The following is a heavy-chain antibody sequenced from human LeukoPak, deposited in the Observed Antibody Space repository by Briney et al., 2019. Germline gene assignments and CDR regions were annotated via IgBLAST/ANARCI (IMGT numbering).Heavy chain of an antibody. V-gene: IGHV4-39*07. CDR3: ARGAADRRNHYYYIDV. CDR2: INHTGTT. Sequence: SETLSLTCTVSGGSISSSSYYWNWIRQSPGKGLEWIGEINHTGTTNYNPSLKSPVTISVDTSKNQFSLRLSSVTAADTATYYCARGAADRRNHYYYIDVWGKGTTATVSS. D-gene: IGHD1-14*01. CDR1: GGSISSSSYY. J-gene: IGHJ6*03.